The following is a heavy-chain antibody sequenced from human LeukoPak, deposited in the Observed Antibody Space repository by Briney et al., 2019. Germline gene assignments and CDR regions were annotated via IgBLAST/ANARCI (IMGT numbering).Heavy chain of an antibody. V-gene: IGHV3-64D*09. J-gene: IGHJ4*02. CDR2: ISSNGGST. D-gene: IGHD6-19*01. Sequence: PGGSVRLSCAASGFTSSNYWIHWVRQAPGKGLEFVSAISSNGGSTYYADSVKGRFTISRDNSKNTLYLQVSSLRADDTAVYYCVKNGIYSGGWYGGYFDYWGQGTLVTVSS. CDR1: GFTSSNYW. CDR3: VKNGIYSGGWYGGYFDY.